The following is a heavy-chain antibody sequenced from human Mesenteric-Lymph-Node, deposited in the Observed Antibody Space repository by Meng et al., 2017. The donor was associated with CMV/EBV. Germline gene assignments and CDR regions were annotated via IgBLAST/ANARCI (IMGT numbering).Heavy chain of an antibody. V-gene: IGHV1-69*05. CDR1: GGTFSSYA. Sequence: SVKVSCKASGGTFSSYAISWVRQAPGQGLEWMGGIIPIFGAANYAQKFQGRVTITTDESTSTAYMELSSLRSEDTAVYYCARTGGYSSSWVGYWGQGTLVTVSS. CDR2: IIPIFGAA. D-gene: IGHD6-13*01. J-gene: IGHJ4*02. CDR3: ARTGGYSSSWVGY.